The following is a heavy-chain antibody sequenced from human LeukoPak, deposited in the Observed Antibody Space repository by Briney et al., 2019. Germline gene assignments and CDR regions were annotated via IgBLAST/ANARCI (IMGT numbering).Heavy chain of an antibody. CDR2: MNPNSGNT. Sequence: ASVKVSCKASGYTFTSYAMNWVRQAPGQGLEWMGWMNPNSGNTGYAQKFQGRVTMTRNTSISTAYMELSSLRSEDTAVYYCARGRSYYDFWSGYPDTDVWGQGTTVTVSS. D-gene: IGHD3-3*01. CDR1: GYTFTSYA. J-gene: IGHJ6*02. CDR3: ARGRSYYDFWSGYPDTDV. V-gene: IGHV1-8*02.